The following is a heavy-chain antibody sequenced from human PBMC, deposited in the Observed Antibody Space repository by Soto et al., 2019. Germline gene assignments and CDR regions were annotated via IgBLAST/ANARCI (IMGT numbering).Heavy chain of an antibody. V-gene: IGHV3-74*01. CDR2: INSDGSST. D-gene: IGHD3-10*01. Sequence: GGSLRLSCAASGFTFSSYWMHWVRQAPGKGLVWVSRINSDGSSTSYADSVKGRFTISRDNAKNTLYLQMNSLRAEDTAVYYCARGVQYYGSRGWPDMDVPGKATTVSVSS. J-gene: IGHJ6*03. CDR3: ARGVQYYGSRGWPDMDV. CDR1: GFTFSSYW.